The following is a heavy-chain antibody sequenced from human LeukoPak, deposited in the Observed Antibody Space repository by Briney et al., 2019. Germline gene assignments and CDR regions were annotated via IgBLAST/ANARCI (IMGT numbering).Heavy chain of an antibody. Sequence: GGSLRLSCAAPGFTFSTYGMHWVRQAPGKGLEWVAFIRNDGSNKYYADSVKGRFTISRDNSKTTLYLQMNSLGADDTAVYFCAKGSSLPGAGTLDYWGQGTLVTVSS. CDR3: AKGSSLPGAGTLDY. D-gene: IGHD6-19*01. CDR1: GFTFSTYG. V-gene: IGHV3-30*02. J-gene: IGHJ4*02. CDR2: IRNDGSNK.